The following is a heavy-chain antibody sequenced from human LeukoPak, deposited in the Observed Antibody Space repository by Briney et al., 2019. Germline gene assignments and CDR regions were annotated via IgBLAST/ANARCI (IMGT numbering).Heavy chain of an antibody. CDR1: GYTFTGYY. D-gene: IGHD2-15*01. CDR3: ARDIVVVVAAHTLDY. J-gene: IGHJ4*02. CDR2: INPNSGGT. V-gene: IGHV1-2*02. Sequence: ASVKVSCKASGYTFTGYYMHWVRQAPGQGLECMGWINPNSGGTNYAQKLQGRVTMTTDTSTSTAYMELRSLRSDDTAVYYCARDIVVVVAAHTLDYWGQGTLVTVSS.